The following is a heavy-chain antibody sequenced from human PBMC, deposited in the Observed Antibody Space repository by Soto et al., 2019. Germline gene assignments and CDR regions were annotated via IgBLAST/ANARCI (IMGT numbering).Heavy chain of an antibody. CDR3: ASLHYYGSESYYAPIDY. CDR1: GFTFSSYN. CDR2: ISTTSSPI. Sequence: EVQLVESGGGLVQPGGSLRLSCAASGFTFSSYNMNWVRQAPGKGLEWVSYISTTSSPIYYADSVKGRFTISRDNAMNSLYLQMNSLRVEDTAVYYCASLHYYGSESYYAPIDYWGQGTLVTVSS. V-gene: IGHV3-48*01. D-gene: IGHD3-10*01. J-gene: IGHJ4*02.